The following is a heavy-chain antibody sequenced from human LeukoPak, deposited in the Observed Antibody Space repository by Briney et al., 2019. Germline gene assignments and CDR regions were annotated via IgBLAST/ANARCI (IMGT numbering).Heavy chain of an antibody. CDR3: ARDGGILTGYYNLYSRYYFDY. D-gene: IGHD3-9*01. CDR1: GDSVSSNSAA. CDR2: TYYRSKWYN. V-gene: IGHV6-1*01. Sequence: SQTLSLTCAISGDSVSSNSAAWNWIRQSPSRGLEWLGRTYYRSKWYNDYAVSVKSRITINPDTSKNQFSLQLNSVTPEDTAVYYCARDGGILTGYYNLYSRYYFDYWGQGTLVTVSS. J-gene: IGHJ4*02.